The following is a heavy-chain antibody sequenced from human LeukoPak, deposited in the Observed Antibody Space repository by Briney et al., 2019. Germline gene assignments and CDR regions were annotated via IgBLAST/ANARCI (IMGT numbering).Heavy chain of an antibody. D-gene: IGHD4-17*01. J-gene: IGHJ6*02. V-gene: IGHV3-7*01. CDR1: GFIFSTYW. CDR3: ARDFAKYGDYGREVYYYYGMDV. CDR2: IKEDGSES. Sequence: PGGSLRLSCGASGFIFSTYWMSWVRQAPGKGLEWVANIKEDGSESHYVDSVKGRFTISRDNSKNTLYLQMNSLRAEDTAVYYCARDFAKYGDYGREVYYYYGMDVWGQGTTVTVSS.